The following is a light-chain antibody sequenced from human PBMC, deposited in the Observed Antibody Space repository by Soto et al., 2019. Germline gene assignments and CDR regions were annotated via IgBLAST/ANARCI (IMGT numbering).Light chain of an antibody. CDR2: DAS. CDR1: QSISSW. CDR3: QQYTSYPWT. V-gene: IGKV1-5*01. J-gene: IGKJ1*01. Sequence: IQMTPSPSTLSASVGARVTITCRASQSISSWLAWYQQKPGKAPKLLIYDASSLESGVPSRFSGSGSGTEFTLTISSLQPDDFATYFCQQYTSYPWTFGQGTKVDIK.